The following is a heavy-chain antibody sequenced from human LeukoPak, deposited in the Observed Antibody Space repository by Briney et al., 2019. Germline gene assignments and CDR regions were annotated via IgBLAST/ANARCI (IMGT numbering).Heavy chain of an antibody. J-gene: IGHJ4*02. D-gene: IGHD1-1*01. CDR1: GFTFSSFG. CDR2: ISYDGSNK. CDR3: AKVSGTGRMGDY. V-gene: IGHV3-30*18. Sequence: GGSLRLSCGASGFTFSSFGMHWLRQAPGKGLEWVAVISYDGSNKYYADSVKGRFTISRDNSKNTLYLQMNSLRAEDTAVYYCAKVSGTGRMGDYWGQGTLVTVSS.